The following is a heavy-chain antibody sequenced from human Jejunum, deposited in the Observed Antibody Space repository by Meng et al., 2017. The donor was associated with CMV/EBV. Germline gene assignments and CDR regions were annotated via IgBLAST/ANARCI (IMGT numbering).Heavy chain of an antibody. CDR2: IHCSGIT. J-gene: IGHJ6*02. V-gene: IGHV4-31*02. D-gene: IGHD4-17*01. CDR1: SGGYS. Sequence: SGGYSWTWIRQHPGKGLEWIGYIHCSGITSYDPYLKSRVTISQDKSAKQFSLRLSSVTAAETAVYYCARDYGDRNRADDYYGMDVWGQGTTVTVSS. CDR3: ARDYGDRNRADDYYGMDV.